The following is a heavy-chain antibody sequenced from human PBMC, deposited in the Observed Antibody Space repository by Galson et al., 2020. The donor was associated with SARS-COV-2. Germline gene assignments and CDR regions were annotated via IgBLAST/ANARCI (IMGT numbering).Heavy chain of an antibody. J-gene: IGHJ4*01. CDR2: IDWDDDK. Sequence: SGPTLVKPTQTLTLTCTFSGFSLSTSGMCMSWIRQPPGKALEWLARIDWDDDKYYSTSLKTRRTISKDTSKNQVVLTMTNMDPVDTATYYCARFTPTTGVDYWGHGTLVTVSS. CDR1: GFSLSTSGMC. D-gene: IGHD4-17*01. CDR3: ARFTPTTGVDY. V-gene: IGHV2-70*11.